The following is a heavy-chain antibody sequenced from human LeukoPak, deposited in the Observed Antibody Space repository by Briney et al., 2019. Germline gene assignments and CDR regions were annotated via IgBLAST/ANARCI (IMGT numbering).Heavy chain of an antibody. CDR3: ARAGTGDGQASYFDF. Sequence: SETLSLTCTVSGGSISSSYWSWIRQPPGKGLEWIGYIYYSGSTKYNPSLKSRVTISLDTSRNQFSLKLSSVTAADTAVYYCARAGTGDGQASYFDFWGQGTLVTVSS. CDR2: IYYSGST. CDR1: GGSISSSY. J-gene: IGHJ4*02. V-gene: IGHV4-59*01. D-gene: IGHD7-27*01.